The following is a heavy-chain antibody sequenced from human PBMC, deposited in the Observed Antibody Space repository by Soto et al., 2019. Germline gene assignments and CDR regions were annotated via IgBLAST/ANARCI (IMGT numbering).Heavy chain of an antibody. Sequence: GGSLRLSCAASGFTFSNAWMNWVRQAPGKGLEWVGRIKSKTDGGTTDYAAPVKGRFTISRDDSKNTLYLQMNSLKTEDTAVYYCTTDGNIRGTTFSYYYGMDVWGQGTTVTVSS. CDR3: TTDGNIRGTTFSYYYGMDV. V-gene: IGHV3-15*07. D-gene: IGHD1-7*01. CDR1: GFTFSNAW. CDR2: IKSKTDGGTT. J-gene: IGHJ6*02.